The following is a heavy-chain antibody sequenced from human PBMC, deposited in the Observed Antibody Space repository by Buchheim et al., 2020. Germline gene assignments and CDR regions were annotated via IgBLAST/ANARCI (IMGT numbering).Heavy chain of an antibody. CDR2: IYYSGST. CDR1: GGSISSSRYY. Sequence: QLQLQESGPGLAKPSETLSLTCTVSGGSISSSRYYWGWIRQPPGKGLEWIASIYYSGSTYYNSSLKGRVTIFVDTSKNQFSLKLNSVTAADTAVYYCARHWGSSSSWFDPWGQGTL. J-gene: IGHJ5*02. D-gene: IGHD6-13*01. V-gene: IGHV4-39*01. CDR3: ARHWGSSSSWFDP.